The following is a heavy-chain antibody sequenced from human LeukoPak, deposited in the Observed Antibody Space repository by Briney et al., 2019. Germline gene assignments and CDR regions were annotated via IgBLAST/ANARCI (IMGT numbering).Heavy chain of an antibody. V-gene: IGHV4-34*01. CDR1: GGSFSGYY. Sequence: SETLSLTCAVYGGSFSGYYWSWIRQPPGKGLEWIGEINHSGSTNYNPSLKSRVTISVDTSKNQFSLKLSSVTAADTAVYYCARLLLWFGEGNWFDPWGQGTLVTVSS. D-gene: IGHD3-10*01. CDR3: ARLLLWFGEGNWFDP. CDR2: INHSGST. J-gene: IGHJ5*02.